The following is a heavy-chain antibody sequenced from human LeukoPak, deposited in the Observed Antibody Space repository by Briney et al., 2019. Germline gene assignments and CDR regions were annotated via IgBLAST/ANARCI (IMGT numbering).Heavy chain of an antibody. D-gene: IGHD4-17*01. J-gene: IGHJ4*02. Sequence: GRSLRLSCAASGFTFSSYAMHWVRQAPGKGLEWVAVISYDGSNKYYADSVKGRFTISRDNSKNTLYLQVNSLRAEDTAVYYCARDWGGYGDYSDYWGQGTLVTVSS. V-gene: IGHV3-30*04. CDR1: GFTFSSYA. CDR3: ARDWGGYGDYSDY. CDR2: ISYDGSNK.